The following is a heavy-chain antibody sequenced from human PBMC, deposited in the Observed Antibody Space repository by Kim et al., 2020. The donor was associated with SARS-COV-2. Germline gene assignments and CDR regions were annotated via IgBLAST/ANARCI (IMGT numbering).Heavy chain of an antibody. CDR2: NT. V-gene: IGHV1-18*01. D-gene: IGHD2-8*01. J-gene: IGHJ6*02. CDR3: ARVVLRIKDV. Sequence: NTNYAQKLQCRVTMTTDTSTSTAYMELRSLRSDDTAVYYCARVVLRIKDVWGQGTTVTVSS.